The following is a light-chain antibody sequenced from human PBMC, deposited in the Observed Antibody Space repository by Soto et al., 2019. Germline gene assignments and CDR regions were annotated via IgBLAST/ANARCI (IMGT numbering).Light chain of an antibody. V-gene: IGKV3-20*01. CDR1: QSVNSNY. Sequence: DIVLTQSPGTLSLSPGDRATLSCRSSQSVNSNYLAWYQQKPGQAPRLLIFGASTRATGIPDRFRGSGSGKDFTLTINRLEPEAFAVYYCQQYGRTFGQGTKLEIK. CDR2: GAS. CDR3: QQYGRT. J-gene: IGKJ2*01.